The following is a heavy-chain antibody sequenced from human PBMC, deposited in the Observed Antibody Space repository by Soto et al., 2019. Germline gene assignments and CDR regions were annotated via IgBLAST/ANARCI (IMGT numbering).Heavy chain of an antibody. CDR3: AKGVRGVPYYYYGMDV. D-gene: IGHD3-10*01. V-gene: IGHV3-30*18. Sequence: GGSLRLSCAASGFTFSSYGMHWVRQAPGKGLEWVAVISYDGSNKYYADSVKGRFTISRDNSKNTLYLQMNSLRAEDTAVYYCAKGVRGVPYYYYGMDVWGQGTTVTVSS. J-gene: IGHJ6*02. CDR2: ISYDGSNK. CDR1: GFTFSSYG.